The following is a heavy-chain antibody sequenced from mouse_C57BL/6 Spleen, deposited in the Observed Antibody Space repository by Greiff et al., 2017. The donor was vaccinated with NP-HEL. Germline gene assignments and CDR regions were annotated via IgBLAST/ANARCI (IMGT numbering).Heavy chain of an antibody. CDR1: GYAFTNYL. V-gene: IGHV1-54*01. J-gene: IGHJ3*01. Sequence: VQLQESGAELVRPGTSVKVSCKASGYAFTNYLIEWVKQRPGQGLEWIGVLNPGSGGTNYNEKFKGKATLTADKSSSTAYMQLSSLTSEDSAVYFCARSGVGWFAYWGQGTLVTVSA. D-gene: IGHD1-1*02. CDR2: LNPGSGGT. CDR3: ARSGVGWFAY.